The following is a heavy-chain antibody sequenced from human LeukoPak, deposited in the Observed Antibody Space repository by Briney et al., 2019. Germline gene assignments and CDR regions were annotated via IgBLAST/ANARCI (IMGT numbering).Heavy chain of an antibody. CDR2: IYHGGTT. CDR3: ARDTSVGSGMQY. D-gene: IGHD3-10*01. CDR1: GGPLSTYT. J-gene: IGHJ4*02. V-gene: IGHV4-59*01. Sequence: SETLSLTCSVSGGPLSTYTWSWVRQSPGKGLEWIGYIYHGGTTNYSPSLKSRATISAHTARNQFSLRLRSVTAADTAIYYCARDTSVGSGMQYWGQGTLVSASS.